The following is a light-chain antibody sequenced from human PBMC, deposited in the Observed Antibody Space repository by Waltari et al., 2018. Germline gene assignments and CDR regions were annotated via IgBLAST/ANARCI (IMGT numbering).Light chain of an antibody. CDR1: QSVGRD. CDR3: QHYVRLPVT. V-gene: IGKV3-20*01. Sequence: EIVLTQSPGTLSLSPGERATLSCWASQSVGRDLAWYQQKRGQAPRLLIYGASTRASGIPDRFSGSGSGTDFSLTINRLEPEDFAVYYCQHYVRLPVTFGQGTKVEIK. CDR2: GAS. J-gene: IGKJ1*01.